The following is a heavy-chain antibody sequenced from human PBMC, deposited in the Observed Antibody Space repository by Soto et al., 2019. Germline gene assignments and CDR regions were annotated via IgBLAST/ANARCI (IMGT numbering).Heavy chain of an antibody. CDR3: AGMPYTSGLRFDP. CDR2: IYQSGVT. CDR1: GDSYSISTYS. J-gene: IGHJ5*02. V-gene: IGHV4-30-2*01. Sequence: LSLTCNMSGDSYSISTYSWSWIRQPPGKALQWIGFIYQSGVTSYNPSLASRVSISLGRSNNQCSLKLKSVTAADTAVYFCAGMPYTSGLRFDPWGPGTLVTVSS. D-gene: IGHD6-19*01.